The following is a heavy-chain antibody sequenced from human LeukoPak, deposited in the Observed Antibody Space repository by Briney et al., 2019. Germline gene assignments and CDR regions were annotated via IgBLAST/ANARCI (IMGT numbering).Heavy chain of an antibody. Sequence: SETLSLTCTVSDGSISSYYWSWIRQPPGKGLEWIAYMYYSGSTKYNPSLESRATISVDTSKNQVSLKLSSVTAADTAFYYCARVGGSGTKGWFDPWGQGTLVSLS. CDR1: DGSISSYY. V-gene: IGHV4-59*01. J-gene: IGHJ5*02. D-gene: IGHD3-10*01. CDR2: MYYSGST. CDR3: ARVGGSGTKGWFDP.